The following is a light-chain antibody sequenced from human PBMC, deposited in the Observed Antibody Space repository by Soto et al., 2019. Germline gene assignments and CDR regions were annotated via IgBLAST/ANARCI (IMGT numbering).Light chain of an antibody. Sequence: QSALTQPASMSGSPGQSITVSCTGTSSDVGSYNLVSWYQQHPGKAPKLMIYEDYKRPSGVSNRFSGSKSGNTASLTISGLQAEDEADYYCCSYADSSTWVFGGGTKLTVL. CDR1: SSDVGSYNL. J-gene: IGLJ3*02. CDR3: CSYADSSTWV. V-gene: IGLV2-23*01. CDR2: EDY.